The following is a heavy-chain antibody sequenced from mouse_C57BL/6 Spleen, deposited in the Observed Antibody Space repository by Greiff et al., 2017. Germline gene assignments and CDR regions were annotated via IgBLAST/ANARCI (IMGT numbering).Heavy chain of an antibody. Sequence: QVQLKQPGAELVKPGASVKMSCKASGYTFTSYWITWVKQRPGQGLEWIGDIYPGSGSTNYNEKFKSKATLTVDTSSSTAYMQLSSLTSEDSAVYYCARWGTAQATGYWGQGTTLTVSS. D-gene: IGHD3-2*02. CDR1: GYTFTSYW. CDR3: ARWGTAQATGY. J-gene: IGHJ2*01. CDR2: IYPGSGST. V-gene: IGHV1-55*01.